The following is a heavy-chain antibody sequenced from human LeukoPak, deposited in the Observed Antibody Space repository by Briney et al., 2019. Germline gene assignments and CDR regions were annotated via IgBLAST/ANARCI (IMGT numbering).Heavy chain of an antibody. CDR1: GFTFNSDA. D-gene: IGHD6-19*01. CDR2: ISASGASP. CDR3: AKRAVAGTYYFDY. Sequence: GGSLRLSCAASGFTFNSDAMSWVRQAPGKGLEWVSVISASGASPSYADSVKGRFTISRVNSKNTLYLQMNSLRAEDTAVYYCAKRAVAGTYYFDYWGQGTLVTVSS. V-gene: IGHV3-23*01. J-gene: IGHJ4*02.